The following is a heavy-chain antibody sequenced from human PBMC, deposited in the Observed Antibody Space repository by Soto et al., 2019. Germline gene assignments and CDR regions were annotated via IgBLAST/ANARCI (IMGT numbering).Heavy chain of an antibody. CDR2: ITSDSSDI. V-gene: IGHV3-21*01. CDR3: ATTYCSGGYCFSSEY. CDR1: GITFRSYS. D-gene: IGHD2-15*01. Sequence: LRLSCAASGITFRSYSMSWVRQAPGKGLEWVASITSDSSDIYYEDSVKGRFTISRDNGENSLYLQMTSLGAEDTGVYYCATTYCSGGYCFSSEYWGQGVLVTVSS. J-gene: IGHJ4*02.